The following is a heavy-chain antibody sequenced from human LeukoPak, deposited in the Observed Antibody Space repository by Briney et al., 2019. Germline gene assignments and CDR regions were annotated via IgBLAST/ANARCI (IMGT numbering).Heavy chain of an antibody. Sequence: SETLSLTCTVSGYSISSGYYWGWIRQPPGKGLEWIGSIYYSGRTYYNPSLKSRVTISVDMSKKQFSLKLSSVTAADTAVYYCARGRPDGSGSYYKFDPWGQGTLVTVSS. V-gene: IGHV4-38-2*02. J-gene: IGHJ5*02. CDR2: IYYSGRT. CDR1: GYSISSGYY. D-gene: IGHD3-10*01. CDR3: ARGRPDGSGSYYKFDP.